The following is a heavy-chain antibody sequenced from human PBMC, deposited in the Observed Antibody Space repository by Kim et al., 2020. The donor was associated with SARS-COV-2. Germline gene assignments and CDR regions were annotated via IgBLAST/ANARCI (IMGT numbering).Heavy chain of an antibody. Sequence: SVKGRFTISRDNSKNTRYLKMNSLRAEDTAVYYCAKVGDSSGHAISDFDYWGQGTLVTVSS. J-gene: IGHJ4*02. V-gene: IGHV3-33*06. D-gene: IGHD3-10*01. CDR3: AKVGDSSGHAISDFDY.